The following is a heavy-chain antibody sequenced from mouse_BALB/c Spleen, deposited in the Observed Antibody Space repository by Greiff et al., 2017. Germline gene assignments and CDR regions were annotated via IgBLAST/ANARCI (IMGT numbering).Heavy chain of an antibody. D-gene: IGHD1-2*01. CDR1: GYTFTSYY. V-gene: IGHV1S81*02. CDR2: INPSNGGT. Sequence: QVQLKQSGAELVKPGASVKLSCKASGYTFTSYYMYWVKQRPGQGLEWIGEINPSNGGTNFNEKFKSKATLTVDKSSSTAYMQLSSLTSEDSAVYYCTRGGHSLLRLYFDYWGQGTTLTVSS. J-gene: IGHJ2*01. CDR3: TRGGHSLLRLYFDY.